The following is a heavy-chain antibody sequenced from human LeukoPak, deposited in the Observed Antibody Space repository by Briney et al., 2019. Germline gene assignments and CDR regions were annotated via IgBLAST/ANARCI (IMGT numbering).Heavy chain of an antibody. D-gene: IGHD6-13*01. CDR1: GGSFSGYY. V-gene: IGHV4-34*01. CDR2: INHSGST. Sequence: PSETLSLTCAVYGGSFSGYYWSWIRQPPGKGLEWIGEINHSGSTNYNPSLKSRVTISVDTSKNQFSLKLSSVTAADTAVYYCARHSFIAAAFDPWGQGTLVTVSS. J-gene: IGHJ5*02. CDR3: ARHSFIAAAFDP.